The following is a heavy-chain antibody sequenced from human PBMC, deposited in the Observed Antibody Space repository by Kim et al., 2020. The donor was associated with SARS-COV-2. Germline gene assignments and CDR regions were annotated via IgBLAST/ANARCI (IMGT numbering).Heavy chain of an antibody. D-gene: IGHD3-22*01. CDR1: GGSISSSSYY. Sequence: SETLSLTCTVSGGSISSSSYYWGWIRQPPGKGLEWIGSIYYSGSTYYNPSLKSRVTISVDTSKNQFSLKLSSVTAADTAVYYCARLDYYDSSGYQVDYWGQGTLVTVSS. CDR2: IYYSGST. V-gene: IGHV4-39*01. CDR3: ARLDYYDSSGYQVDY. J-gene: IGHJ4*02.